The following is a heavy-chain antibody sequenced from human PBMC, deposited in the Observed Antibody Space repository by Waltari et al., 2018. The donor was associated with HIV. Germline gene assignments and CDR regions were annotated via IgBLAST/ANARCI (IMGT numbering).Heavy chain of an antibody. CDR2: IRKNTFGERT. D-gene: IGHD2-8*01. CDR1: GSSFGACE. J-gene: IGHJ4*02. Sequence: KLLACGGGVAGRGQTLRLACTWGGSSFGACECTWVREAPGKGPEWVGFIRKNTFGERTEYGASVRGRFSVSRDDSKSVAHLLMDNLLPEDTATYYCTREAFPHLKTQMVHFDAWGQGTLVIVSS. CDR3: TREAFPHLKTQMVHFDA. V-gene: IGHV3-49*04.